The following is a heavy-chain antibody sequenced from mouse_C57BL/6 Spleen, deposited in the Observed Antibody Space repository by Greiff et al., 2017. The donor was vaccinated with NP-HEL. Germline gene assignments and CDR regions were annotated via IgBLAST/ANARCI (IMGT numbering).Heavy chain of an antibody. J-gene: IGHJ4*01. CDR2: IYPRDGST. D-gene: IGHD1-1*01. V-gene: IGHV1-85*01. Sequence: QVQLKQSGPELVKPGASVKLSCKASGYTFTSYDINWVKQRPGQGLEWIGWIYPRDGSTKYNEKFKGKATLTVDTSSSTAYMELNSLTSEDSAVYFCARGGTTVVDYAMDYWGQGTSVTVSS. CDR3: ARGGTTVVDYAMDY. CDR1: GYTFTSYD.